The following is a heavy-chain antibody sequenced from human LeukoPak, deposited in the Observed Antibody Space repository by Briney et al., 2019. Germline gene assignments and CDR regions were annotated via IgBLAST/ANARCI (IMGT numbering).Heavy chain of an antibody. CDR2: IWYDGSNK. CDR1: GFTFSSYG. Sequence: GGSLRLSCAASGFTFSSYGMHWVRQAPGKGLEWVAVIWYDGSNKYYADSVKGRFTISRDNSKNTLYLQMNSLRAEDTAVYYCAKDWGDGSNYPFDYWGQGTLVTVSS. D-gene: IGHD5-24*01. CDR3: AKDWGDGSNYPFDY. V-gene: IGHV3-33*06. J-gene: IGHJ4*02.